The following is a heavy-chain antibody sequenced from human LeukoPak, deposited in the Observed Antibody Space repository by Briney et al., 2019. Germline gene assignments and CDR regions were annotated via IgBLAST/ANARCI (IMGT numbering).Heavy chain of an antibody. CDR1: GGSISSYY. D-gene: IGHD2-21*01. CDR2: IYYSGST. J-gene: IGHJ4*02. Sequence: SETLSLTCTVSGGSISSYYWSWIRQPPGKGLEWIGYIYYSGSTNYNPSLKSRVTISVDTSKNQFSLKLSSVTAADTAVYYCARVFDLEVIVGIDYWGQGTLVTVSS. CDR3: ARVFDLEVIVGIDY. V-gene: IGHV4-59*01.